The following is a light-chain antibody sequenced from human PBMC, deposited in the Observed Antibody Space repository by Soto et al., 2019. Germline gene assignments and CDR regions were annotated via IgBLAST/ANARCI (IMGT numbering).Light chain of an antibody. CDR2: GAS. CDR3: QQHTRYPGA. Sequence: TQNREKVCVDLGESATLSCRASQSLRSSLSWYQQKPGQAPRLLIYGASTRATGIPARFSGTGSGPESTLAISRRQSADPAVHSCQQHTRYPGAFRRGTQVDIK. J-gene: IGKJ1*01. V-gene: IGKV3-15*01. CDR1: QSLRSS.